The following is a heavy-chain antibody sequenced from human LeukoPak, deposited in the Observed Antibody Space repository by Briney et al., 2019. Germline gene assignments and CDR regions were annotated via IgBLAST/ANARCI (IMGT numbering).Heavy chain of an antibody. Sequence: PGGSLRLSCAASGXTFSSYSMNWVRQAPGKGLEWVSSISSSSSYIYYADSVKGRFTISRDNAKNSLFLQMNSLRAEDTAVYYCARASTTFRLTDFDYWGQGTLVTVSS. CDR3: ARASTTFRLTDFDY. CDR2: ISSSSSYI. CDR1: GXTFSSYS. D-gene: IGHD1-14*01. J-gene: IGHJ4*02. V-gene: IGHV3-21*01.